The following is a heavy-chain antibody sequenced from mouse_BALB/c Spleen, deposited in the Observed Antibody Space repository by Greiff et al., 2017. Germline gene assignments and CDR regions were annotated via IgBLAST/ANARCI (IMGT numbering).Heavy chain of an antibody. Sequence: LKQPGSELVRPGASVKLSCKASGYTFTSYWMHWVKQRPGQGLEWIGNIYPGSGSTNYDEKFKSKATLTVDTSSSTAYMQLSSLTSEDSAVYYCTAYDYEYAMDYWGQGTSVTVSS. J-gene: IGHJ4*01. V-gene: IGHV1S22*01. CDR1: GYTFTSYW. CDR3: TAYDYEYAMDY. CDR2: IYPGSGST. D-gene: IGHD2-4*01.